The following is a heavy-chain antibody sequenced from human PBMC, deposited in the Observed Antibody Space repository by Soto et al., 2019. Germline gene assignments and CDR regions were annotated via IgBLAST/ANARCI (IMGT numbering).Heavy chain of an antibody. D-gene: IGHD6-13*01. CDR3: AKDQAAAGTISRYFQH. V-gene: IGHV3-23*01. CDR1: GFSFSTYA. CDR2: ISGSGGTT. Sequence: EVQLLESGGGLVQPEGSLRLSCAASGFSFSTYAMCWVRQAPGKGLEWVSGISGSGGTTYYADSVKGRFTISRDNSKNTLYLQVNSLRVEDTAVYYCAKDQAAAGTISRYFQHWGQGTLVTVSS. J-gene: IGHJ1*01.